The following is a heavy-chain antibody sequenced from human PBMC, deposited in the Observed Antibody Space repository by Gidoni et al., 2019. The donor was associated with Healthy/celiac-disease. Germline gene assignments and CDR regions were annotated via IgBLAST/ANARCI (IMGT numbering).Heavy chain of an antibody. V-gene: IGHV3-21*01. CDR1: GFTFSSYS. D-gene: IGHD3-3*01. CDR3: AKNYDFYGMDV. CDR2: ISSRSSYI. Sequence: EVQLVETGGGLVKPGGSMRLSCAASGFTFSSYSLNWVRQAPGKGLEGVSSISSRSSYIYYADSVKGRFTISRDNAKNSLYLQMNSRRAEDTAVYYCAKNYDFYGMDVWGQGTTVTVSS. J-gene: IGHJ6*02.